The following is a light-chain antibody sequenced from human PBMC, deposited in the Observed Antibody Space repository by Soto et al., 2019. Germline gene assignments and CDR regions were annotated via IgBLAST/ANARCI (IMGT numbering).Light chain of an antibody. CDR3: QQYNNWPKT. V-gene: IGKV3-15*01. J-gene: IGKJ5*01. Sequence: EIVMTQSPATLSVSPGERATLSCRASQRFSSNLAWYQQKPGQAPRLLIFGASTRATGIPDRFSGSGSGTEFTLTISSLQSEDFAVYYCQQYNNWPKTFGQGTRLEIK. CDR2: GAS. CDR1: QRFSSN.